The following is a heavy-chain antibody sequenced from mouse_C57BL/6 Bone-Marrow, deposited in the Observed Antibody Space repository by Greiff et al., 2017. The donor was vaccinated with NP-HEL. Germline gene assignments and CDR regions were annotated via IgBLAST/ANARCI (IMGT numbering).Heavy chain of an antibody. D-gene: IGHD3-2*02. CDR2: IYPGSGST. Sequence: QVQLQQPGAELVKPGASVKMSCKASGYTFTSYWIIWVKQRPGQGLEWIGDIYPGSGSTNYNEKFKSKATLTVDTSSSTAYMQLSSLTSEDSAVYYCAREDSSGYGFAYWGQGTLVTVSA. CDR3: AREDSSGYGFAY. J-gene: IGHJ3*01. CDR1: GYTFTSYW. V-gene: IGHV1-55*01.